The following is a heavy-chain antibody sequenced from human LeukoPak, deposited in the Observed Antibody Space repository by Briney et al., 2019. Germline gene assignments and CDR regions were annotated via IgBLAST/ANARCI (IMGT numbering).Heavy chain of an antibody. CDR2: IYYSGST. CDR1: GGSISNYH. J-gene: IGHJ4*02. Sequence: SETLSLTCTVSGGSISNYHWSWIRQPPGKGLEWIGYIYYSGSTNYNPSLKSRVTISLDTSKNQVSQRLSSVTAADTAVYYCARKDGDWWGQGTLVTVSS. V-gene: IGHV4-59*08. CDR3: ARKDGDW. D-gene: IGHD3-9*01.